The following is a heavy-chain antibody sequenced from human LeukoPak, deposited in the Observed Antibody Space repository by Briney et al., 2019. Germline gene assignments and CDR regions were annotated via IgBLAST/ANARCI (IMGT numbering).Heavy chain of an antibody. Sequence: GGSLRLSCAASAFTFGSYSMNWVRQAPGKGLEWVSSISCSSSYIYYADSVKGRFTISRDNAKNSLYLQMNSLRAEDTAVYYCARVRDTAMALVYYYYGMDVWGKGTRVTVFS. CDR3: ARVRDTAMALVYYYYGMDV. V-gene: IGHV3-21*06. D-gene: IGHD5-18*01. CDR1: AFTFGSYS. J-gene: IGHJ6*04. CDR2: ISCSSSYI.